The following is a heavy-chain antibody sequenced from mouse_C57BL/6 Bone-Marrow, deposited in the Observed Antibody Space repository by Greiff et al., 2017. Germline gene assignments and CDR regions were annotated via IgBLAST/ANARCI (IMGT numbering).Heavy chain of an antibody. CDR1: GYTFTSYW. J-gene: IGHJ4*01. D-gene: IGHD1-1*01. Sequence: QVQLQQPGAELVKPGASVKLSCKASGYTFTSYWMHWVKQRPGQGLEWIGMIHPNSGSTNYNEKFKSKATLTVDKSSSTAYMQLSSLTSEDTAVYYWARNAYSYGSSYAMDYWGQGTSVTVSS. V-gene: IGHV1-64*01. CDR2: IHPNSGST. CDR3: ARNAYSYGSSYAMDY.